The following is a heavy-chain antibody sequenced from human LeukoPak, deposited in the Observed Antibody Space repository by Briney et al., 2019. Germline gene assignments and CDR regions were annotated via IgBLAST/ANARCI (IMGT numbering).Heavy chain of an antibody. CDR1: GFTFSSYG. J-gene: IGHJ4*02. V-gene: IGHV3-9*01. CDR3: AKDHRYGSGSSFDY. D-gene: IGHD3-10*01. CDR2: ISWNSGSI. Sequence: PGRSLRLSCAASGFTFSSYGMHWVRQAPGKGLEWVAGISWNSGSIGYADSVKGRFTISRDNAKNSLYLQMNSLRAEDTALYYCAKDHRYGSGSSFDYWGQGTLVTVSS.